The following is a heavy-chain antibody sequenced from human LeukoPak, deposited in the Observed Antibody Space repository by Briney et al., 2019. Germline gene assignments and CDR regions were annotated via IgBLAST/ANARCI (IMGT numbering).Heavy chain of an antibody. Sequence: GASVKVSCKASGYTFTSYYMHWVRQAPGQGLEWMGIINPSGGSTSYAQKFQGRVTMTGDTSTSTVYMELSSLRSEDTAVHYCASPVHDTLWDFRYWGQGTLVTVSS. CDR3: ASPVHDTLWDFRY. J-gene: IGHJ4*02. V-gene: IGHV1-46*01. CDR1: GYTFTSYY. D-gene: IGHD3-16*01. CDR2: INPSGGST.